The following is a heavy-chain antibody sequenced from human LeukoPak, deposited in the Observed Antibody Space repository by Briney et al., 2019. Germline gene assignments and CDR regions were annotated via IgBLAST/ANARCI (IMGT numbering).Heavy chain of an antibody. CDR2: IYYSGST. CDR3: ARDGPKPDAFDI. J-gene: IGHJ3*02. Sequence: SETLSLTCTVSGGSISSDYWSWIRQPPGKGLEWIGYIYYSGSTNYNPSLKSRVTISLDTSKNQISLKLSSVTAADTAVYYCARDGPKPDAFDIWGQGTMVTDSS. CDR1: GGSISSDY. V-gene: IGHV4-59*01.